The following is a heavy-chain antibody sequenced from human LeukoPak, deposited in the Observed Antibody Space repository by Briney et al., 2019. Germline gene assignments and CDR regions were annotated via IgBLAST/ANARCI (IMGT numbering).Heavy chain of an antibody. D-gene: IGHD6-13*01. J-gene: IGHJ4*02. CDR2: MYTSGST. Sequence: SETLPLTCSVSGGSITSYYWSWIRQPAGKGLEWIGRMYTSGSTKYNPSLKSRVTMSVDTSKDQFSLKLSSVTAADTAVYYCARVHSSSWCKDYWGQGTLVTVSS. CDR1: GGSITSYY. V-gene: IGHV4-4*07. CDR3: ARVHSSSWCKDY.